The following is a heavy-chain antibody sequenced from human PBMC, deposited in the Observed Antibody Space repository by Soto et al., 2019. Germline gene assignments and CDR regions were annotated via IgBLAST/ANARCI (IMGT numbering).Heavy chain of an antibody. CDR1: GGSISSGGYY. Sequence: QVQLQESGPGLVKPSQTLSLTCTVSGGSISSGGYYWSWIRQHPGKGLEWIGYIYYSGSPYYNPSLKSRVTISVDPPNNQCSLKLSSVTAADTAVYYCARGPDSSHWYFDLWGRGTLVTVSS. CDR3: ARGPDSSHWYFDL. J-gene: IGHJ2*01. V-gene: IGHV4-31*03. D-gene: IGHD3-3*01. CDR2: IYYSGSP.